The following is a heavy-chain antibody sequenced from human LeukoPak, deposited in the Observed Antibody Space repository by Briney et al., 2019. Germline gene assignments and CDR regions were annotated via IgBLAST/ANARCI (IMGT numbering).Heavy chain of an antibody. CDR3: ARIEYSSSIDY. Sequence: SETLSLTCAVYGGSFSGYYWSWIRQPPGKGLEWIGEINHSGSTNYNPSLKSRVTISVDTSKNQFSLKLSSVTAADTAVYYCARIEYSSSIDYWGQGTLVTVSS. CDR2: INHSGST. V-gene: IGHV4-34*01. D-gene: IGHD6-6*01. CDR1: GGSFSGYY. J-gene: IGHJ4*02.